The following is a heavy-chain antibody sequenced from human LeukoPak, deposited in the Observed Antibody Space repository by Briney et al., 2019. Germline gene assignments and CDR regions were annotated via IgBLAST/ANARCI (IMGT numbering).Heavy chain of an antibody. D-gene: IGHD6-6*01. V-gene: IGHV4-34*01. CDR2: INHSGDT. CDR3: ARVAAPQRTYWYFDL. Sequence: PSETLSLTCAVYGGFFSGYYWSWIRQPPGEGLEWIGEINHSGDTKYNPSLKSRVTILVDTSKNQFSLKLTSVTAADTAVYFCARVAAPQRTYWYFDLWGRGALVPVSS. J-gene: IGHJ2*01. CDR1: GGFFSGYY.